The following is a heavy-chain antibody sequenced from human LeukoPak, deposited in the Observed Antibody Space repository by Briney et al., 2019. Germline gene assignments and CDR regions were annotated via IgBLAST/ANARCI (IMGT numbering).Heavy chain of an antibody. CDR3: ASEAICAGGSCSLQRVAC. CDR2: IDINTGDT. D-gene: IGHD2-15*01. V-gene: IGHV1-2*02. Sequence: ASVKVSCKASGSTFTAYYMHLVRQAPGQGLEWMGWIDINTGDTKYAQTFQGRGSITRDQSIGTVYMELSSLISDDAAVYYCASEAICAGGSCSLQRVACWGAGAMVSVCS. CDR1: GSTFTAYY. J-gene: IGHJ4*02.